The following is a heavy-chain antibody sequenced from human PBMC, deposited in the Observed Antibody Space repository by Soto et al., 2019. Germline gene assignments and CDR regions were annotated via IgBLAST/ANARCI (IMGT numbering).Heavy chain of an antibody. D-gene: IGHD3-10*01. J-gene: IGHJ5*02. CDR1: GFTFSSYS. V-gene: IGHV3-21*01. CDR2: ISSSSSDI. CDR3: ARDISGITNCFDP. Sequence: EVQLVESGGGLVKRGGSLRLSCAASGFTFSSYSMNWVRQAPGKGLEWVSLISSSSSDIYYADSVKGRFTISRDNAKNSLYLQMNSLRAEDTAVYYCARDISGITNCFDPWGQGTLVTVSS.